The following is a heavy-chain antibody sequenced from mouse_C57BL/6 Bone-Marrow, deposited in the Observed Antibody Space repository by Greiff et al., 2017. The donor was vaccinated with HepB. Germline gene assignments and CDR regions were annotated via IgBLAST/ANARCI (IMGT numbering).Heavy chain of an antibody. Sequence: EVKVVESGGGLVKPGGSLKLSCAASGFTFSSYAMSWVRQTPEKRREWVATISDGGSYTYYPDNVKGRFTISRDNAKNHLYLQMSHLKSEDTAMYYCERDYSNAYWGQGTTLTVSS. CDR2: ISDGGSYT. CDR1: GFTFSSYA. CDR3: ERDYSNAY. J-gene: IGHJ2*01. D-gene: IGHD2-5*01. V-gene: IGHV5-4*01.